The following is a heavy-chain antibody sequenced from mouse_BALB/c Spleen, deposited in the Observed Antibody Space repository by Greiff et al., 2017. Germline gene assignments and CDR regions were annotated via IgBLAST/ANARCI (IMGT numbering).Heavy chain of an antibody. CDR2: IYPGDGST. D-gene: IGHD1-2*01. J-gene: IGHJ4*01. CDR3: AISFITTATRAMDY. V-gene: IGHV1S56*01. Sequence: VQLQQSGPELVKPGASVKMSCKASGYTFTSYYIHWVKQRPGQGLEWIGWIYPGDGSTKYNEKFKGKTTLTADKSSSTAYMLLSSLTSEDSAIYFCAISFITTATRAMDYWGQGTSVTVSS. CDR1: GYTFTSYY.